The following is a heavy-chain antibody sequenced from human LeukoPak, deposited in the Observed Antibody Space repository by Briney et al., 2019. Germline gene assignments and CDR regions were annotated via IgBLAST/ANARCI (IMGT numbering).Heavy chain of an antibody. CDR3: ARVGGVATITMIDY. J-gene: IGHJ4*02. D-gene: IGHD5-24*01. Sequence: GGSLRLSCAASGFTFSSYTMSWVRQAPGKGLEWVSAISGSGGSTYYADSVKGRFTISRDNSKNTLYLQMNSLRAEDTAVYYCARVGGVATITMIDYWGQGTLVTVSS. V-gene: IGHV3-23*01. CDR2: ISGSGGST. CDR1: GFTFSSYT.